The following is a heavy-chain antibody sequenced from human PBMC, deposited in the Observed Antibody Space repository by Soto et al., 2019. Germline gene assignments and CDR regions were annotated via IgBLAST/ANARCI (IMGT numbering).Heavy chain of an antibody. Sequence: GGSLRLSCAASGFTFSSYWMSWVRQAPGKGLEWVANIKQDGSEKYYVDSVKGRFTISRDNSKNTLYLQMNSLRAEDTAVYYCARDHDSSGYSPTKFDYWGQGTLVTVSS. CDR3: ARDHDSSGYSPTKFDY. CDR1: GFTFSSYW. D-gene: IGHD3-22*01. V-gene: IGHV3-7*01. J-gene: IGHJ4*02. CDR2: IKQDGSEK.